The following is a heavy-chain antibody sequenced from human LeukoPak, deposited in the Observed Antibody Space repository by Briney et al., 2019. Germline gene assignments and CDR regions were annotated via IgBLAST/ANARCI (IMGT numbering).Heavy chain of an antibody. V-gene: IGHV3-23*01. J-gene: IGHJ4*02. CDR1: VFAFSNYE. CDR2: IGGSGANT. CDR3: AKQLGYCSDGSCYFPY. D-gene: IGHD2-15*01. Sequence: GGSLRLSCTASVFAFSNYEMTWVRQAPGKGLDWVSNIGGSGANTYYADSVKGRFTISRDNSKNTLYLQMNSLRVEDTAVYYCAKQLGYCSDGSCYFPYWGQGTLVTVSS.